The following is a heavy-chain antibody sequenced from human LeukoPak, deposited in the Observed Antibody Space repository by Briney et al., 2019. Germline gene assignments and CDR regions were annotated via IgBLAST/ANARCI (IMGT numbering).Heavy chain of an antibody. J-gene: IGHJ5*02. V-gene: IGHV1-18*01. CDR3: ARDLIAVRPGWFDP. D-gene: IGHD6-6*01. CDR1: GYTFTTYG. Sequence: GASVKVSCKASGYTFTTYGISWVRQAPGQGLEWMGWISTYNGNTNYAQQFQGRVTMTTDTSMSTTYMELRSLRSADTAVYYCARDLIAVRPGWFDPWGQGALVTVSS. CDR2: ISTYNGNT.